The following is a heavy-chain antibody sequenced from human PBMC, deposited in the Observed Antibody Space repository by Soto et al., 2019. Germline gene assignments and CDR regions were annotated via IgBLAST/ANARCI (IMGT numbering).Heavy chain of an antibody. CDR3: ARDKVGTLNIAVAGHPYYYYYGMDV. Sequence: QVQLQESGPGLVKPSETLSLTCTVSGGSISSYYWSWIRQPAGKGLEWIGGIYTSGSTNYNPSLNRRVPLSVDTSKNHFSLKLSSVTAADTAVYYCARDKVGTLNIAVAGHPYYYYYGMDVWGQGTTVTVSS. D-gene: IGHD6-19*01. V-gene: IGHV4-4*07. CDR2: IYTSGST. CDR1: GGSISSYY. J-gene: IGHJ6*02.